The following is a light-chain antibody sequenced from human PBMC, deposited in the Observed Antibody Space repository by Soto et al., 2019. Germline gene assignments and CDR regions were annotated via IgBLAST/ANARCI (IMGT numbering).Light chain of an antibody. CDR3: AGWDDSLNGVV. CDR1: NSNIGSNT. V-gene: IGLV1-44*01. Sequence: QSVVTQPPSASGTPGQRVTIPCSGSNSNIGSNTVNWYQQLPGAAPKLLIYSNNQRPSGVPDRFSGSKSGTSASLAITGLQSEDEADYHCAGWDDSLNGVVFGGGTKLTVL. J-gene: IGLJ2*01. CDR2: SNN.